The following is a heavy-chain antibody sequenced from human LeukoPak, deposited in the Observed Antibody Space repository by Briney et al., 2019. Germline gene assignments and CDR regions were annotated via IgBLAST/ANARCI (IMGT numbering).Heavy chain of an antibody. CDR1: GFTFSSYS. CDR2: ISSSSSYI. V-gene: IGHV3-21*01. Sequence: PGGSLRLSCAASGFTFSSYSMNWVRQAPGKGLEWVSSISSSSSYIYYADSVKGRFTISRDNAKNSLYLQMNSLRAGDTAVYYCARGIDLYCSGGSCYGYWGQGALVTVSS. D-gene: IGHD2-15*01. CDR3: ARGIDLYCSGGSCYGY. J-gene: IGHJ4*02.